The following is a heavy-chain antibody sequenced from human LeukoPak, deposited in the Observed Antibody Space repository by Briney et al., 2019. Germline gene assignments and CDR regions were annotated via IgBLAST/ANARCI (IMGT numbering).Heavy chain of an antibody. Sequence: GGSLRLSCAGSGFTFSSYEMNWVRQAPGKGLEWVAVIWYDGSNKYYADSVKGRFTISRDNSKNTLYLQMNSLRAEDTAVYYCARGAKPGVWYGMDVWGQGTTVTVSS. J-gene: IGHJ6*02. CDR2: IWYDGSNK. V-gene: IGHV3-33*08. CDR3: ARGAKPGVWYGMDV. D-gene: IGHD2-21*01. CDR1: GFTFSSYE.